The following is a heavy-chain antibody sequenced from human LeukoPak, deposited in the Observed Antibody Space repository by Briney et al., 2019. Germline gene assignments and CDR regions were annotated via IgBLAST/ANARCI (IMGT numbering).Heavy chain of an antibody. J-gene: IGHJ4*02. D-gene: IGHD6-19*01. Sequence: GGSLRLSCAASGFTFSSYWMSWVRQAPGKGLEWVANIKQDGSEKYYVDSVKGRFTISRDNAKNSLSLQMNSLRAEDTAVYYCARDEQWGPRVDYFDYWGQGTLVTVSS. V-gene: IGHV3-7*01. CDR1: GFTFSSYW. CDR3: ARDEQWGPRVDYFDY. CDR2: IKQDGSEK.